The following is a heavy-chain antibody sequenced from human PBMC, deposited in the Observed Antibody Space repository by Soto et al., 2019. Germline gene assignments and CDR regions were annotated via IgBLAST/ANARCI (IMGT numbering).Heavy chain of an antibody. CDR1: EYSFTTYW. J-gene: IGHJ6*02. CDR2: IYPGDSDT. D-gene: IGHD6-6*01. Sequence: GESLKISCKGSEYSFTTYWIGWVRQMPGKGLEWMGFIYPGDSDTRYSPYFQGQVTISADQSISTAYLQWTSLKASDTAIYYCCTQAGTSSHVSCLDVWGQGTTVTVSS. CDR3: CTQAGTSSHVSCLDV. V-gene: IGHV5-51*01.